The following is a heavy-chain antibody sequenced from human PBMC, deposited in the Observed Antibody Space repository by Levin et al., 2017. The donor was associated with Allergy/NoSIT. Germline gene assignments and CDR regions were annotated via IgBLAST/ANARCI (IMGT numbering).Heavy chain of an antibody. D-gene: IGHD3-16*01. CDR1: GYTSTSHR. Sequence: ASVKVSCKASGYTSTSHRLYWVRQAPGQGLEWMGVIDLRGGSTSYAQKFQGRLIVTRDTYTTTAYMDLSSLTSADTAVYYCAKGDYAGFESWGQGTLVTVSS. J-gene: IGHJ5*01. CDR2: IDLRGGST. CDR3: AKGDYAGFES. V-gene: IGHV1-46*01.